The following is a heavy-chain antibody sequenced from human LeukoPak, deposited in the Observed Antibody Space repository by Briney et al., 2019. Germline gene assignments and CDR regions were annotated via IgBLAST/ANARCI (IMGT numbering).Heavy chain of an antibody. CDR2: VNYRRRS. J-gene: IGHJ4*02. Sequence: PSGTLSLTCAVSSDSIRSSNWWSWVRQAPGKGLEWIGEVNYRRRSNYTPSLKSRVTMSVDEPKNQFSLKLNSVTAADTAVYYCARWGPYFDYWGQGILVTVSS. V-gene: IGHV4-4*02. CDR1: SDSIRSSNW. CDR3: ARWGPYFDY. D-gene: IGHD7-27*01.